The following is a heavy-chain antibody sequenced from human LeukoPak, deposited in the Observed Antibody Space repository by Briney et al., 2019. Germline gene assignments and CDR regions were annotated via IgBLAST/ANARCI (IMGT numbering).Heavy chain of an antibody. J-gene: IGHJ4*02. V-gene: IGHV3-48*02. D-gene: IGHD6-13*01. CDR3: ARDDSSTWYIGY. CDR2: ISSSSSTI. CDR1: GLTFSTYS. Sequence: GGSLRLSCAASGLTFSTYSMNWVRQAPGKGREWVSYISSSSSTIYYADSVKGRFTISRDNAKNSLYLQMNSLRDEDTAVYYCARDDSSTWYIGYWGQGTLVTVSS.